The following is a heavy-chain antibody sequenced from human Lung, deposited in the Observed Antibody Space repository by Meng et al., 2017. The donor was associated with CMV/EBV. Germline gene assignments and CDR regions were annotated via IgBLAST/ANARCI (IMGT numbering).Heavy chain of an antibody. V-gene: IGHV4-34*01. CDR2: INHSGST. CDR1: GGSFSGYY. D-gene: IGHD2-15*01. Sequence: XXXLTXAVYGGSFSGYYWSWIRQPPGKGLEWIGEINHSGSTNYNPSLKSRVTISVDTSKNQFSLKLSSVTAADTAVYYCARMVVAPLVFDYWGQGTLVTVSS. J-gene: IGHJ4*02. CDR3: ARMVVAPLVFDY.